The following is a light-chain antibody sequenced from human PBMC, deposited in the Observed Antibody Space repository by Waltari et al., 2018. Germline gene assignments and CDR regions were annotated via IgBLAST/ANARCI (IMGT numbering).Light chain of an antibody. J-gene: IGLJ2*01. CDR1: SSNIGAGYD. CDR2: RNN. CDR3: QSYDGNLSDVI. Sequence: QSVLTQPPSVSGAPGQRVTISCTGSSSNIGAGYDVHWYQQFPGTAPKVLISRNNNRPSGVPDRFAGSKSDTSASLAITGLQAEDEADYYCQSYDGNLSDVIFGGGTKLTVL. V-gene: IGLV1-40*01.